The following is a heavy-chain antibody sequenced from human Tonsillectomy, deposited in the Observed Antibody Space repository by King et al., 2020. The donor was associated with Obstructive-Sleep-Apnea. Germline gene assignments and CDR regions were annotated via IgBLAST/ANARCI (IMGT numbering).Heavy chain of an antibody. CDR3: TRHPPRITIFGVVKYHFDY. V-gene: IGHV3-73*01. D-gene: IGHD3-3*01. J-gene: IGHJ4*02. CDR2: IRSKANSYAT. CDR1: GFTFSGSA. Sequence: AQLVQSGGGLVQPGGSLKLSCAASGFTFSGSAMHWVRQASGKGLEWVGRIRSKANSYATAYAASVKGRLTISRDDSKNTAYLQMNSLKTEDSAVYYCTRHPPRITIFGVVKYHFDYWGQGTLVTVSS.